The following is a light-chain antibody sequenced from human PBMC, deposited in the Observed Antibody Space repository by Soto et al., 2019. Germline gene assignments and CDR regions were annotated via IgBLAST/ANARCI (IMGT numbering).Light chain of an antibody. CDR2: DAS. CDR3: QQYNTGGT. Sequence: DIQMTQSPSTLSASVGDRVTITCRASQSISNWLAWYQQKPGKAPNLLIYDASSLESGVPSRFSGSGSGTEFTLTISGLQPDDFATYYCQQYNTGGTFGQGTNVDIK. V-gene: IGKV1-5*01. J-gene: IGKJ1*01. CDR1: QSISNW.